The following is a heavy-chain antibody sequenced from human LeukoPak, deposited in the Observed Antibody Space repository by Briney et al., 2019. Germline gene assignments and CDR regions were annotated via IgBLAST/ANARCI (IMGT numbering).Heavy chain of an antibody. CDR2: ISYDGYNK. D-gene: IGHD6-13*01. CDR3: ARTMTSSTWYANDY. CDR1: GFTFRNYA. Sequence: GGSLRLSCAASGFTFRNYAMHWVRQAPGKGLEWVAVISYDGYNKYYADSVKGRFTISRDNSKNTLYLQMNSLRAEDTAVYYCARTMTSSTWYANDYWGQGTLVTVSS. J-gene: IGHJ4*02. V-gene: IGHV3-30-3*01.